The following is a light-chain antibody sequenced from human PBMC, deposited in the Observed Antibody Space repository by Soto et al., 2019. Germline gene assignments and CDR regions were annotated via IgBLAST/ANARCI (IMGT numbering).Light chain of an antibody. CDR3: MSYTTSITYV. J-gene: IGLJ1*01. CDR1: SSDVGVYNH. V-gene: IGLV2-14*01. CDR2: DVT. Sequence: QSVLTQPASVSGSPGQSITISCTGTSSDVGVYNHVSWYQQHPGKAPELLISDVTNRPSGVSDRFSGSKSGNTASLTISGLQTEDEADYYCMSYTTSITYVFGTGTKVTVL.